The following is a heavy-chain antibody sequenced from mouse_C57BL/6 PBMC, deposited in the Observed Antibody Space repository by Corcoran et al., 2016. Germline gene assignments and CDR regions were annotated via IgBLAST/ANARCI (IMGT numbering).Heavy chain of an antibody. CDR2: IYPGSGNT. Sequence: VQLKQSGAELVRPGASVKLSCKASGYTFTDYSINWVKQRPGQGLEWIASIYPGSGNTYYNEKFKGKATLTAEKSSSTAYMQLSSLTSEDSAVYFCAREWASIPFAYWGQGTLVTVSA. V-gene: IGHV1-76*01. D-gene: IGHD1-3*01. CDR1: GYTFTDYS. J-gene: IGHJ3*01. CDR3: AREWASIPFAY.